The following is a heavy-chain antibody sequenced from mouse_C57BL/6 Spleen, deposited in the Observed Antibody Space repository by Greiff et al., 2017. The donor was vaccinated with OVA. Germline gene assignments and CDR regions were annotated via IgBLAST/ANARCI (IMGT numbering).Heavy chain of an antibody. V-gene: IGHV5-4*01. D-gene: IGHD1-1*01. J-gene: IGHJ2*01. Sequence: EVHLVESGGGLVKPGGSLKLSCAASGFTFSSYAMSWVRQTPEKRLEWVATISDGGSYTYYPDNVKGRFTISRDNAKNNLYLQMSHLKSEDTAMYYCARDEGSTVEAGFDYWGQGTTLTVSS. CDR2: ISDGGSYT. CDR1: GFTFSSYA. CDR3: ARDEGSTVEAGFDY.